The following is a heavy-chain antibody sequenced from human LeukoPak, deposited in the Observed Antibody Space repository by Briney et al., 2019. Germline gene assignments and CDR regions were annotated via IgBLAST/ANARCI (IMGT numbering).Heavy chain of an antibody. CDR1: GYTFTSYY. V-gene: IGHV1-46*01. J-gene: IGHJ3*02. Sequence: ASVKVSCKASGYTFTSYYMHWVRQAPGQGLEWMGIINPSGGSTSYAQKFQGRVTMTRDTSPSTVYMELSSLRSEDTAVYYCARDWGYSYGFYAFDIWGQGTMVTVSS. CDR2: INPSGGST. D-gene: IGHD5-18*01. CDR3: ARDWGYSYGFYAFDI.